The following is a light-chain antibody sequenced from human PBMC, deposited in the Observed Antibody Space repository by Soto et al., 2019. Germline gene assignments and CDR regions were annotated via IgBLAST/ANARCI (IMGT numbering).Light chain of an antibody. Sequence: EIVLTQSPGTLSLSPGERATLSCRASHSLSGSYLAWYQQKLGQAPRLLIYGASSRATGIPDRFSGSGSGTDFTLTISRLEPEDFVVYYCQQYASSPITFGQGTRLENK. CDR1: HSLSGSY. CDR3: QQYASSPIT. CDR2: GAS. V-gene: IGKV3-20*01. J-gene: IGKJ5*01.